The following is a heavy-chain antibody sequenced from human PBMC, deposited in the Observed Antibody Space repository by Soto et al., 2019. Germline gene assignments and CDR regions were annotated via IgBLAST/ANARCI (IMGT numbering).Heavy chain of an antibody. V-gene: IGHV3-21*01. D-gene: IGHD3-10*01. CDR2: ISSSSYI. CDR3: ARGPRGNFDY. CDR1: GFTFRSYS. Sequence: LRLSCAASGFTFRSYSMNWVRQAPGKGLEWVSSISSSSYIYYADSVKGRFTISRDNAKNSLYLQMNSLRAEDTAVYYCARGPRGNFDYWGQGTLVTVSS. J-gene: IGHJ4*02.